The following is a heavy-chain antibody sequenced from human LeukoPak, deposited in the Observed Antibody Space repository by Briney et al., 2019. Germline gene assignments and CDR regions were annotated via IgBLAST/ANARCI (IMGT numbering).Heavy chain of an antibody. J-gene: IGHJ6*03. CDR3: ARDGSGFYLYYYMDV. D-gene: IGHD3-3*01. Sequence: PGGSLRLSCAASGFTFTDYSMTWVRQAPGKGLEWVSSISTVGTNKFYSDSVKGRFTISRDNAKNILYLQMSSLSAEDTAVYYCARDGSGFYLYYYMDVWGRGTPVTVSS. CDR2: ISTVGTNK. CDR1: GFTFTDYS. V-gene: IGHV3-21*01.